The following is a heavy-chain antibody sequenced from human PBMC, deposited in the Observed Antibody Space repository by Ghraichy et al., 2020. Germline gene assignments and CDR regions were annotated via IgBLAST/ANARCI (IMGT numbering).Heavy chain of an antibody. V-gene: IGHV4-39*01. CDR2: MHHSGST. D-gene: IGHD2-21*01. J-gene: IGHJ2*01. CDR1: GGSITSSNYY. Sequence: SETLSLTCTVSGGSITSSNYYWGWIRQPPGKGLEWIGSMHHSGSTYYNSSLESRVTISVNTSKNQFSLQLRSVTAADTAVYYCAWSFAVIRYFHLWGRGTLVTVSS. CDR3: AWSFAVIRYFHL.